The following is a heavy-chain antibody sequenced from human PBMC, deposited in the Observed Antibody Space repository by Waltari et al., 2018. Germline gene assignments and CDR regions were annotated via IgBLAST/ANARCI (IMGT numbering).Heavy chain of an antibody. CDR2: LSHSGST. CDR3: ARGHGIEATNYFDY. D-gene: IGHD1-26*01. Sequence: QVQLQQWGAGLFTPSETLSLTCAVDGGSFSGYQWSWMRQPPGMGLAWIGELSHSGSTSSNPSLKTRITISVDTSNNPFSRKLRAVTAAYSAVYYCARGHGIEATNYFDYCRQGTLVTVSS. J-gene: IGHJ4*02. CDR1: GGSFSGYQ. V-gene: IGHV4-34*01.